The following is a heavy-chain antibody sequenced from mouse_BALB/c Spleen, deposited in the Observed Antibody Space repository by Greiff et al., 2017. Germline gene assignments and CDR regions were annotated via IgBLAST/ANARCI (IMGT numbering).Heavy chain of an antibody. D-gene: IGHD2-1*01. J-gene: IGHJ4*01. CDR1: GFNIKDYY. Sequence: EVQLQQSGAELVRSGASVKLSCTASGFNIKDYYMHWVKQRPEQGLEWIGWIDPENGDTEYAPKFQGKATMTADTSSNTAYLQLSSLTSEDTAVYYCNAWGGNYSYAMDYWGQGTSVTVSS. CDR3: NAWGGNYSYAMDY. CDR2: IDPENGDT. V-gene: IGHV14-4*02.